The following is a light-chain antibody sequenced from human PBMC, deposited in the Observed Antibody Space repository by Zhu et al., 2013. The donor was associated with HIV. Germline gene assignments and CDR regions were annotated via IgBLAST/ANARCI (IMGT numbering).Light chain of an antibody. V-gene: IGLV1-51*01. Sequence: QSVLTQPPSVSAAPGQKVTISCSGISSNIGNNYVSWYQQLPGTAPKLLIYDNNKRPSEIPDRFSGSKSGTSATLGITGLQTGDEADYYCGTWDSSLSANWVFGGGTKLTVL. CDR3: GTWDSSLSANWV. J-gene: IGLJ3*02. CDR1: SSNIGNNY. CDR2: DNN.